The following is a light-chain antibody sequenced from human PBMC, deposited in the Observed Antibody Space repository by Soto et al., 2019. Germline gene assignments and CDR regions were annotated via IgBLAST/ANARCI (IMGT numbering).Light chain of an antibody. J-gene: IGKJ3*01. CDR1: QSVTSRN. V-gene: IGKV3-20*01. CDR3: QQYGSSPFT. CDR2: GAS. Sequence: EIVLTQSPGTLSLSPGERATLSCRASQSVTSRNLAWYQQKPGQAPRLLIYGASSGATGIPDRFSGSGSGTDFTLTISRLEPEDFAVYYCQQYGSSPFTFGPGTKWISN.